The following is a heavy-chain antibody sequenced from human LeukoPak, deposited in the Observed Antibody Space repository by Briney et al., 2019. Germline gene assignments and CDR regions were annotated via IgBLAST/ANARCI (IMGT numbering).Heavy chain of an antibody. CDR3: ARGSSDSSSWYVGGWFDP. CDR2: IYYSGST. J-gene: IGHJ5*02. D-gene: IGHD6-13*01. Sequence: PSETLSLTCTVSGGSISSSSYYWGWIRQPPGKGLEWIGSIYYSGSTYYNPSLKSRVTISVDTSKNQFSLKLSSVTAADTAVYYCARGSSDSSSWYVGGWFDPWGQGTLVTVSS. CDR1: GGSISSSSYY. V-gene: IGHV4-39*07.